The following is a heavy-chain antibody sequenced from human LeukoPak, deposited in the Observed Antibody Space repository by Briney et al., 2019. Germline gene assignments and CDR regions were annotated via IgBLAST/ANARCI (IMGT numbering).Heavy chain of an antibody. V-gene: IGHV3-53*01. Sequence: GGSLRLSCAASGFTVSNNYMAWVRQPPGKGLEWVSVFYPSGTTHYADSVKGRFTVSRDNSKNTVYLQMNSLRAEDTAVYYCARSYYDSSGYPHSDLDYWGQGTLVTVSS. J-gene: IGHJ4*02. CDR1: GFTVSNNY. CDR3: ARSYYDSSGYPHSDLDY. D-gene: IGHD3-22*01. CDR2: FYPSGTT.